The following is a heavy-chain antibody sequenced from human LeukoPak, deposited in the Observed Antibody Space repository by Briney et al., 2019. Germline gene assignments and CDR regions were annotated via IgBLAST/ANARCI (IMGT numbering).Heavy chain of an antibody. Sequence: GGSLRLSCAASGFTFNSYGMHWVRQAPGKGLEWVAIIWSDGSNKYYADSVKGRFTISRDNSKNTLYLQMNSLRAEDTAVYYCARDGYERRLYYFDYWGQGTLVTVSS. J-gene: IGHJ4*02. CDR1: GFTFNSYG. D-gene: IGHD5-18*01. CDR3: ARDGYERRLYYFDY. CDR2: IWSDGSNK. V-gene: IGHV3-33*01.